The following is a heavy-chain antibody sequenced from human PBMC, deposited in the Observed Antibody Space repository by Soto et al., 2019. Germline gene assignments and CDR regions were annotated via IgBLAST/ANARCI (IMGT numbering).Heavy chain of an antibody. CDR3: ARQSGSGYYTVAY. D-gene: IGHD3-22*01. J-gene: IGHJ4*02. CDR2: IYYGGSP. Sequence: QMQLQESGPGLVKPSETLSLTCTVSGVSISSSTYYWGWIRQPPGQGLEWIVNIYYGGSPYYNPSLKSRVTVSVDTSKNQFSLKLSSVTAADTAVYYCARQSGSGYYTVAYWGQGTLVTVSS. V-gene: IGHV4-39*01. CDR1: GVSISSSTYY.